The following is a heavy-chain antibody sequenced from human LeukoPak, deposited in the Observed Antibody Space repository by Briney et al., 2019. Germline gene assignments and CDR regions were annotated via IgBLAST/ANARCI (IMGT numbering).Heavy chain of an antibody. D-gene: IGHD3-22*01. CDR2: IYYSGST. Sequence: SETLSLTCTVSGGSVSSGSYYWSWIRQPPGKGLEWIGYIYYSGSTNYNPSLKSRVTISVDTSKNQFSLKLSSVTAADTAVYYCARVDYYDSSGYYSTPRWFDPXGXGTXVTVSS. V-gene: IGHV4-61*01. J-gene: IGHJ5*02. CDR3: ARVDYYDSSGYYSTPRWFDP. CDR1: GGSVSSGSYY.